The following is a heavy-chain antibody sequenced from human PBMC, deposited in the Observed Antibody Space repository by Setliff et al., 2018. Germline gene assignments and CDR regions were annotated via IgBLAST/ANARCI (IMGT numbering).Heavy chain of an antibody. Sequence: SETLSLTCTVSGGSISYNYWSWIRQPAGKGLQWIGRIFGSGSTNYNPSLKSRVTMSIDTSKNQFFLKVRSVTAADTAVYYCARDRGSNNSPEDFDYWGLGTLVTV. V-gene: IGHV4-4*07. CDR2: IFGSGST. CDR3: ARDRGSNNSPEDFDY. D-gene: IGHD1-1*01. CDR1: GGSISYNY. J-gene: IGHJ4*02.